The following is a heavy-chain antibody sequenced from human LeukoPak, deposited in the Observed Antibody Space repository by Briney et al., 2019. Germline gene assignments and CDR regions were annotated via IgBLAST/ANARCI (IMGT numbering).Heavy chain of an antibody. CDR3: VRESRPGGAMGLYHNLDY. Sequence: GGSLRLSCAVSGLTFSKMNWVRQTPGKGLEWVANIKEDGTEKNLVDSVKGRFTISRDNTKNLLFLEMNNLRGDDTAIYYCVRESRPGGAMGLYHNLDYWGQGTLVAVSS. CDR2: IKEDGTEK. D-gene: IGHD1-1*01. CDR1: GLTFSK. J-gene: IGHJ4*02. V-gene: IGHV3-7*01.